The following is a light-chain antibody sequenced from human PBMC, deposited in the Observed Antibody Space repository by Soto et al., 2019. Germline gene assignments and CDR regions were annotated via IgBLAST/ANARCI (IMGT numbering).Light chain of an antibody. CDR1: QSINTW. CDR3: HQYNVYTWT. J-gene: IGKJ1*01. Sequence: DIQMTQSPSTLPASVGDRVTITCRASQSINTWLAWYQHKPGKAPKVLIYDASSLESGVPARFSGSGSGTEFTLTISSLQPDDFATYFCHQYNVYTWTFGQGTKVDIK. CDR2: DAS. V-gene: IGKV1-5*01.